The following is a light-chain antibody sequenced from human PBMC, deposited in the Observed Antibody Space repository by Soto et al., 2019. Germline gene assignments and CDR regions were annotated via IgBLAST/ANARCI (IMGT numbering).Light chain of an antibody. J-gene: IGLJ3*02. Sequence: QSVLTQPASVSGSPGQSITISCTGTRSDVGSYTLVSWYQQHPGRAPKLLIYEDNKRPSGVSYRFSGSKSGNTASLTISGLQADDEADYYCCSYAGSSTSWVFGGGTKLTVL. CDR2: EDN. CDR1: RSDVGSYTL. V-gene: IGLV2-23*01. CDR3: CSYAGSSTSWV.